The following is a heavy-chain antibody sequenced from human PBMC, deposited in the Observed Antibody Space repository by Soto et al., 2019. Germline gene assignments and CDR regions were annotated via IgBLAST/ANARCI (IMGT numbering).Heavy chain of an antibody. D-gene: IGHD5-12*01. J-gene: IGHJ6*03. V-gene: IGHV2-26*01. Sequence: ASGPTLVNPPEPLTLTCTVSGFSLSNARMGVSWIRQPPGKALEWLAHIFSNDEKSYSTSLKSRLTISKDTSKSQVVLTMTNMDPVDTATYYCARIFSGANRVATNYYYYYMDVWGKGTTVTVAS. CDR1: GFSLSNARMG. CDR3: ARIFSGANRVATNYYYYYMDV. CDR2: IFSNDEK.